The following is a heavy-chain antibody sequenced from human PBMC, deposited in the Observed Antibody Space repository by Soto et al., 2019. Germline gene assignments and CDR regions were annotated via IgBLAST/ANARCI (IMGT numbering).Heavy chain of an antibody. J-gene: IGHJ6*02. CDR1: GYDFTAYD. CDR2: MNPINGAA. Sequence: ASVKVSCKASGYDFTAYDINWVRQASGQGLEWMGWMNPINGAAGSARRFQGRISMTRNTATGTAYLELTSLRSDDSAVYYCGRGPSPRAPAGGTPYYYAMDVWGQGTTVTVS. D-gene: IGHD6-13*01. V-gene: IGHV1-8*02. CDR3: GRGPSPRAPAGGTPYYYAMDV.